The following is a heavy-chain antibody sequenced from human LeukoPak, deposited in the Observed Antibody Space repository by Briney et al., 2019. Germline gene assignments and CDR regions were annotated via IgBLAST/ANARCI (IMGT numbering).Heavy chain of an antibody. CDR2: ISAGGGST. CDR1: GFTSSSYA. CDR3: AKAKTPFVVVTAVDS. D-gene: IGHD2-21*02. V-gene: IGHV3-23*01. J-gene: IGHJ4*02. Sequence: GGSLRLSCAASGFTSSSYAMSWVRQAPGKGLEWVSTISAGGGSTYYADSVKGRFTISRDNSQNTLHLQMNSLRAEDTAVYYCAKAKTPFVVVTAVDSWGQGTLVTVSS.